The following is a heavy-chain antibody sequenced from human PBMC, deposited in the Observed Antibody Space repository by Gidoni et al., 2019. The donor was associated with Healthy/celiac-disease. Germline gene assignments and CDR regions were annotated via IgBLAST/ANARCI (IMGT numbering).Heavy chain of an antibody. V-gene: IGHV3-74*01. CDR2: INSDGSST. CDR1: GFTFSSYW. J-gene: IGHJ6*02. D-gene: IGHD2-15*01. Sequence: EVQLVESGGGLVQPGGSLRLSCAASGFTFSSYWMHWVRQAPGKGLVWVSRINSDGSSTSYADSVKGRFTISRDNAKNTLYLQMNSLRAEDTAVYYCARVGVVVAATADYYYYYGMDVWGQGTTVTVSS. CDR3: ARVGVVVAATADYYYYYGMDV.